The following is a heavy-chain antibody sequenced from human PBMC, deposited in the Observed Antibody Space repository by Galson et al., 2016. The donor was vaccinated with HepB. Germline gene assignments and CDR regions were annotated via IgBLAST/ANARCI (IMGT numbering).Heavy chain of an antibody. CDR1: GFTFSDYW. J-gene: IGHJ4*02. V-gene: IGHV3-7*05. CDR3: ALGQGFLADS. Sequence: SLRLSCAVSGFTFSDYWMSWVRQAPGKGLEWVANIKHDGSQKTYVDSVKGRFTISRDNAKNSLYLQMSSLRPEDTAVYYCALGQGFLADSWGQGTLVTVSS. CDR2: IKHDGSQK.